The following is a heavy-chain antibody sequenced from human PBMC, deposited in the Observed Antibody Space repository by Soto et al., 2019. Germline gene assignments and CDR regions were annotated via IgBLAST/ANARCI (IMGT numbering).Heavy chain of an antibody. J-gene: IGHJ6*02. V-gene: IGHV1-8*01. Sequence: ASVKVSCKASGYTFTSYDINWVRQATGQGLEWMGWMNPNSGNTGYAQKFQGRVTMTRNTSISTAYMELSSLRSEGTAVYYCARTLGYCSGGSCYSVDYYYYGMDVWGQGTTVTVSS. CDR3: ARTLGYCSGGSCYSVDYYYYGMDV. CDR1: GYTFTSYD. D-gene: IGHD2-15*01. CDR2: MNPNSGNT.